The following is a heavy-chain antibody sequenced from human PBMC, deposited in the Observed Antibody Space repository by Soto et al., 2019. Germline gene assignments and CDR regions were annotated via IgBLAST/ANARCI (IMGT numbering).Heavy chain of an antibody. V-gene: IGHV3-64D*06. CDR1: GFTFSSYG. J-gene: IGHJ4*02. CDR3: VKVSNEWSYTGIYHFDY. D-gene: IGHD1-26*01. CDR2: ISSNGVST. Sequence: PGGSLRLSCSASGFTFSSYGMHWVRQAPGKGLEYVSAISSNGVSTSYADSVKGRFTISRDDSKDTLYLQMSSLRVEDTAVYYCVKVSNEWSYTGIYHFDYSGQITLIAV.